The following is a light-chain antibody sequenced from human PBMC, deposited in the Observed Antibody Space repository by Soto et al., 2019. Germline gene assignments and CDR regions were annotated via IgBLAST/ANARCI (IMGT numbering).Light chain of an antibody. J-gene: IGKJ3*01. V-gene: IGKV3-20*01. CDR2: AAS. CDR1: QSINNRY. Sequence: EIVLTQSPGTLSLSPGERATLSCRASQSINNRYLAWYQQKPDQAPRLLIYAASSRATGIPDRFSGSGSGTDFTLTISRLEPEDFAVYYCQQFGSSPGFTFVPGTKVDIK. CDR3: QQFGSSPGFT.